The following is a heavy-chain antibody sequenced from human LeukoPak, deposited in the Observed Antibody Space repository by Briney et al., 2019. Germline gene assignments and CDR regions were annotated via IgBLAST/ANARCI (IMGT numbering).Heavy chain of an antibody. CDR1: GFTFNKYG. V-gene: IGHV3-23*01. J-gene: IGHJ4*02. CDR3: VKGSTMLLFDY. D-gene: IGHD2-8*01. CDR2: ISGSGENT. Sequence: PGGTLRLSCAVSGFTFNKYGMAWVRQAPGKGLEWVSAISGSGENTYYTDSVKGRFTISRDNSKNTLYLQMNSLRADDTAVYYCVKGSTMLLFDYWGQGTLVTVSS.